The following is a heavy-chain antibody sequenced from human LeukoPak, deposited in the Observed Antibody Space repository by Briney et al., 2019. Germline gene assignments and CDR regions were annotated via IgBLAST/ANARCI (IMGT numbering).Heavy chain of an antibody. CDR2: IKQDGSEK. Sequence: GGSLRLSRAASGFTFSSYWMSWVRQAPGKGLEWVANIKQDGSEKYYVDSVKGRFTISRDNAKNSLYLQMNSLRAEDTAVYYCARDNYDFWSGYYPYYYYYMDVWGKGTTVTVSS. D-gene: IGHD3-3*01. J-gene: IGHJ6*03. CDR3: ARDNYDFWSGYYPYYYYYMDV. CDR1: GFTFSSYW. V-gene: IGHV3-7*03.